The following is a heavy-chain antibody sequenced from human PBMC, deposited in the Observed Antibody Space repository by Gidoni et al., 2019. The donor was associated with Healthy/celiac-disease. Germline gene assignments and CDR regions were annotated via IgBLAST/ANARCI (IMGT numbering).Heavy chain of an antibody. CDR3: ARGASFVVVPAATRMDV. J-gene: IGHJ6*02. V-gene: IGHV3-21*01. D-gene: IGHD2-2*01. Sequence: EVQLVESGGGLVKPGGSLRLSCAASGFTFSSYSMNWVRQAPGKGLEWVSSISSSSSYIYYADSVKGRFTISRDNAKNSLYLQMNSLRAEDTAVYYCARGASFVVVPAATRMDVWGQGTTVTVSS. CDR2: ISSSSSYI. CDR1: GFTFSSYS.